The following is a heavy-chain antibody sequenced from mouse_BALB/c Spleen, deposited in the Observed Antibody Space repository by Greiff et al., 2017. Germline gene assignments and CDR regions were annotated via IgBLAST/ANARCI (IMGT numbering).Heavy chain of an antibody. V-gene: IGHV5-17*02. CDR1: GFTFSSFG. CDR2: ISSCSSTI. Sequence: EVQLVESGGGLVQPGASRKLSCAASGFTFSSFGMHWVRQAPEKGLEWVAYISSCSSTIYYAHTVKGRFTFSRDNAKNTLFLQMASLRSEDTAMYYCARCGYGDAWFAYWGQGTLVTVSA. J-gene: IGHJ3*01. D-gene: IGHD1-2*01. CDR3: ARCGYGDAWFAY.